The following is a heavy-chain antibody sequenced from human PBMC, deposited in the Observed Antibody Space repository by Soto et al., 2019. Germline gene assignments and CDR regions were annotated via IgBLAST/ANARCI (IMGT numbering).Heavy chain of an antibody. Sequence: QVQLQESGPGLVKPSETLSLTCTVSGDYIGSHYWSWIRQPPGKGLEWIGYVYHSGKTDSNPSLKSRVTISMDTSKNQISLSLTSVTAADTAVYYCARPKGTTPAVWYFDLWGRGTLVTVST. J-gene: IGHJ2*01. CDR1: GDYIGSHY. V-gene: IGHV4-59*08. D-gene: IGHD2-2*01. CDR2: VYHSGKT. CDR3: ARPKGTTPAVWYFDL.